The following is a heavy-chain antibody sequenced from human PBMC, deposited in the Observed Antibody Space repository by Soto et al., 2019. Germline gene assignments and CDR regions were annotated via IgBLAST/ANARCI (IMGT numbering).Heavy chain of an antibody. Sequence: QVQLVESGGGVVQPGRSLRLSCAASGFALSVYAMHWVRQAPGKGLEWVAVISYDGTIKHYMDSVKGRFTISRDNSKNMLFLQMNSLRPEDTAVFYCARGERSGYYDSWGRGTLVTVSS. V-gene: IGHV3-30-3*01. J-gene: IGHJ4*02. CDR1: GFALSVYA. CDR3: ARGERSGYYDS. D-gene: IGHD3-3*01. CDR2: ISYDGTIK.